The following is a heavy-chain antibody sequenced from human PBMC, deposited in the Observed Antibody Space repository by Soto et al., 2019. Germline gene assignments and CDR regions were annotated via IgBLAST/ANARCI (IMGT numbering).Heavy chain of an antibody. Sequence: EVQLVESGGGLVQPGRSLRLSCAASGFSFDDYAMHWVRQAPGRGLEWVSGITWSSGYIGYADSVKGRFTISKDNAKNSLYLKMNSQRPEDTAVYYCAKGTYDSSGYYTAPDYWGQGTLVTVSS. D-gene: IGHD3-22*01. CDR2: ITWSSGYI. J-gene: IGHJ4*02. CDR1: GFSFDDYA. CDR3: AKGTYDSSGYYTAPDY. V-gene: IGHV3-9*01.